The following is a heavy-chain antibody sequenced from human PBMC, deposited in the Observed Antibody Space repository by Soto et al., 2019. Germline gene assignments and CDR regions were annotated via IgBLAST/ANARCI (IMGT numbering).Heavy chain of an antibody. Sequence: GGSLRLSCAASGFTFSSYSMNWVRQAPGKGLEWVSYISSSSSTIYYADSVKGRFTISRDNAKNSLYLQMNSLRAEDRAVCSCARGLPPYSSSWYFDYWGQGTLVTVSS. CDR3: ARGLPPYSSSWYFDY. J-gene: IGHJ4*02. V-gene: IGHV3-48*04. CDR2: ISSSSSTI. CDR1: GFTFSSYS. D-gene: IGHD6-13*01.